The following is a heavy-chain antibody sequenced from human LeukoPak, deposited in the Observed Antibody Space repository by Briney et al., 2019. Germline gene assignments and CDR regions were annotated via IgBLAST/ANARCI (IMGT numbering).Heavy chain of an antibody. Sequence: QPGGSLRLSCAASGFTFSSYAMSWVRQAPGKGLEWVSAISGSGGSTYYADSVKGRFTISRDNSKNTLYLQMNSLRAEDTAVYYCARPRWLRYFDWLSSRAFDIWGQGTMVTVSS. CDR2: ISGSGGST. J-gene: IGHJ3*02. CDR3: ARPRWLRYFDWLSSRAFDI. V-gene: IGHV3-23*01. CDR1: GFTFSSYA. D-gene: IGHD3-9*01.